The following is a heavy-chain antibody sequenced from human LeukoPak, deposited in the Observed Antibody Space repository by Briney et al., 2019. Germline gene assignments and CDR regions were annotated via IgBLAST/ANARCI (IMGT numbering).Heavy chain of an antibody. Sequence: GGSLRLSCAASGFTFSSYSMNWVRQAPGKGLEWVSSISSSSSYIYYADSVKGRFTISRDNAKSSLYLQMNSLRAEDTAVYYCARVEDIVVVPALGFDYWGQGTLVTVSS. CDR2: ISSSSSYI. CDR1: GFTFSSYS. D-gene: IGHD2-2*01. V-gene: IGHV3-21*01. J-gene: IGHJ4*02. CDR3: ARVEDIVVVPALGFDY.